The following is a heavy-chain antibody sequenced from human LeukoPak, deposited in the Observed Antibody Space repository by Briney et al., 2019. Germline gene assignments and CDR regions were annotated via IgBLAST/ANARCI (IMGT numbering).Heavy chain of an antibody. CDR2: IYYSGNT. CDR3: ARTIGRNNWFDP. J-gene: IGHJ5*02. Sequence: SETLSLTCTVSGGSISSSSYYWGWIRQPPGKGLEWIGSIYYSGNTYYNPSLKSRVTIFVDTSKNQFSLKLSSVTAADTAVYYCARTIGRNNWFDPWGQGTLVTVSS. CDR1: GGSISSSSYY. D-gene: IGHD3-10*01. V-gene: IGHV4-39*01.